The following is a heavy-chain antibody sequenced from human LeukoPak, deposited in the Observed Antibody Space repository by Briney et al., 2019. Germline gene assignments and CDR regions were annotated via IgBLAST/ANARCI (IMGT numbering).Heavy chain of an antibody. V-gene: IGHV4-59*12. J-gene: IGHJ4*02. CDR3: ARELRYSSADSCYSCDY. CDR2: IYYSGST. D-gene: IGHD2-15*01. CDR1: GGSISSYY. Sequence: SETLSLTCTVSGGSISSYYWSWIRQPPGKGLEWIGYIYYSGSTNYNPSLKSRVTISVDTSKNQFSLKMSSVGAADTAFYYCARELRYSSADSCYSCDYWGRGSLVTVSS.